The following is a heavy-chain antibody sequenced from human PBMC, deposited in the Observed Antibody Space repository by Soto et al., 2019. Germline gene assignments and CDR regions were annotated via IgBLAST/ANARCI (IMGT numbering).Heavy chain of an antibody. CDR1: GFTFSSYA. D-gene: IGHD4-17*01. CDR2: ISYDGSNK. Sequence: QGQLVESGGGVVQPGRSLRLSCAASGFTFSSYAMHWVRQAPGKGLEWVAVISYDGSNKYYADSVKGRFTISRDNSKNTLYLQMNSLRVEDTAVYYCARALGDYGDCWGQGTLVTVSS. CDR3: ARALGDYGDC. J-gene: IGHJ4*02. V-gene: IGHV3-30-3*01.